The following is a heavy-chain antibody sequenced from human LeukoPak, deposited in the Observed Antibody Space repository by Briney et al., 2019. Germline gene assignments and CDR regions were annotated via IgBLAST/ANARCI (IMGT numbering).Heavy chain of an antibody. CDR2: ISVNGGTT. V-gene: IGHV3-23*01. J-gene: IGHJ4*02. Sequence: GGSLRLSCAASGFTFSSYAMTWVRQAPGKGLEWVSSISVNGGTTYYADSVKGRFTISRDSSKNTLYLQMNSLRAEDTAVFYCARGGNYRPFDYWGQGTLVTVSS. CDR3: ARGGNYRPFDY. D-gene: IGHD4-11*01. CDR1: GFTFSSYA.